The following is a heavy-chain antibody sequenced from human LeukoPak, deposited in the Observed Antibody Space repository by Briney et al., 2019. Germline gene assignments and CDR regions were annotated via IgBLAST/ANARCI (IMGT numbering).Heavy chain of an antibody. CDR2: TIPIFGTA. D-gene: IGHD6-19*01. J-gene: IGHJ4*02. V-gene: IGHV1-69*13. CDR1: GGTSSSYA. Sequence: SVKVSCKASGGTSSSYAISWVRQASGQWLEWMGGTIPIFGTANYAQKFQDRVTITADESTSTAYMELSSLRSEDTAVYYCAREAVAGRSVFDYWGQGTLVTVSS. CDR3: AREAVAGRSVFDY.